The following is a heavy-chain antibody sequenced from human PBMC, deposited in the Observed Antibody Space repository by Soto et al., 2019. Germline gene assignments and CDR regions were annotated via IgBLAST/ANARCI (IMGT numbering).Heavy chain of an antibody. CDR1: GDSISSSNYF. CDR2: IFYSGST. Sequence: TSETLSLTCTVSGDSISSSNYFWGWIRQPPGKGLEWIGTIFYSGSTYYNPSLKSRVTISVDTSKNQFSLRLISVTAADTAVYYCARGYYCISTSCPLPRTYYDFWSGYYTGIGFDPWGQGTLVTVSS. V-gene: IGHV4-39*01. J-gene: IGHJ5*02. CDR3: ARGYYCISTSCPLPRTYYDFWSGYYTGIGFDP. D-gene: IGHD3-3*01.